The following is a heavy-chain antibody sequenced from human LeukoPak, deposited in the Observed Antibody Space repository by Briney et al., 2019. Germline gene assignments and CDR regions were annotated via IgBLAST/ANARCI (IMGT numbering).Heavy chain of an antibody. CDR2: IIPIFGTA. CDR3: SRSYHSTSWYYFDL. CDR1: GGTFSSYA. D-gene: IGHD2-2*01. Sequence: VASVKVSCKASGGTFSSYAISWVRQAPGQGLEWMGGIIPIFGTANYAQKFQGRVTITADESTSTAYMELSSLRSDDTAVYFCSRSYHSTSWYYFDLWGQGTLVTVSS. V-gene: IGHV1-69*13. J-gene: IGHJ4*02.